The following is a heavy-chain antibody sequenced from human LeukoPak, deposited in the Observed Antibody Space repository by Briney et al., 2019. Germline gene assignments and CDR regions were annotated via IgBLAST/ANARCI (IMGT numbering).Heavy chain of an antibody. CDR3: AKEVEGTYYDFWSGYYTGATDY. CDR2: IRYDGSNK. Sequence: PGGSLRLSCAASGFTFSSYGMHWVRQAPGKGLEWVAFIRYDGSNKYYADSVKGRFTISRDNSKNTLYLQMDSLRAEDTAVYYCAKEVEGTYYDFWSGYYTGATDYWGQGTLVTVSS. J-gene: IGHJ4*02. V-gene: IGHV3-30*02. CDR1: GFTFSSYG. D-gene: IGHD3-3*01.